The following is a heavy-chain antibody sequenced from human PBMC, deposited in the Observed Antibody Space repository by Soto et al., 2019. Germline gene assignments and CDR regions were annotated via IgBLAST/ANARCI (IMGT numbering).Heavy chain of an antibody. Sequence: EVQLLESGGGLVQSGGSLRLSCAASGFTFSSFAMSWVRQAPGRGLEWVSAVSGGGISTYYADSVKGRFTISRDNSKNTLYLQMISLRAEDTAVYYCAKDPTHYYGSGSNWFDPWGQGTLVTVSS. V-gene: IGHV3-23*01. CDR3: AKDPTHYYGSGSNWFDP. J-gene: IGHJ5*02. CDR2: VSGGGIST. CDR1: GFTFSSFA. D-gene: IGHD3-10*01.